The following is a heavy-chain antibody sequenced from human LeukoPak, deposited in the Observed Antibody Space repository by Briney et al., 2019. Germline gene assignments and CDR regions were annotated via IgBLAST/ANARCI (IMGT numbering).Heavy chain of an antibody. J-gene: IGHJ4*02. CDR1: ASTFTIYG. CDR3: ARGGYCSGGSCYAFDY. V-gene: IGHV1-18*01. D-gene: IGHD2-15*01. Sequence: SVTVSLTGSASTFTIYGNSRVRQPPGQGQEREGFSSTYNGNTNYAQKLQGRVTMTTDTSTSTAYMELRSLRSDDTAVYYCARGGYCSGGSCYAFDYWGQGTLVTVSS. CDR2: SSTYNGNT.